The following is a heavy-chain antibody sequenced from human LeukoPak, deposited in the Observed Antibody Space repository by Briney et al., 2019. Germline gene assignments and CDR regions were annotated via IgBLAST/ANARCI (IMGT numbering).Heavy chain of an antibody. CDR1: GFTFSSYA. J-gene: IGHJ5*02. Sequence: QSGGSLRLSCAASGFTFSSYAMHWVRQAPGKGLEWVSSISNSGESTFYADSVKGRFTISRDNSKNTVYLQMNSLRADDTAVYYCAKDSPYTYGKENWFDPWGQGTLVTVSS. D-gene: IGHD5-18*01. CDR2: ISNSGEST. CDR3: AKDSPYTYGKENWFDP. V-gene: IGHV3-23*01.